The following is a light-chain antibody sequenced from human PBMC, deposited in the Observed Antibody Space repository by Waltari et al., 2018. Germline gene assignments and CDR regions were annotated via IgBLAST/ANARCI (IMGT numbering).Light chain of an antibody. Sequence: SYELTQPPSVSVSPGQTASIPCSGDQLGDKYASWYQQKPGQSPVLVIYQDDKRPSGIPERFSGSNSGDTATLTIGGTQATDEADYFCQAWDNSTVVFGGGTKLTVL. CDR3: QAWDNSTVV. J-gene: IGLJ2*01. V-gene: IGLV3-1*01. CDR1: QLGDKY. CDR2: QDD.